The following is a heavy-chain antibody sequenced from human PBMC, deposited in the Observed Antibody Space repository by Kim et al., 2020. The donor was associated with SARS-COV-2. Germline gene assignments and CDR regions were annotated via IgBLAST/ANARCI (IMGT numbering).Heavy chain of an antibody. CDR3: AKATRNYDILTGYYFAGMDV. Sequence: GGSLGLSCAASGFTFDDYAMHWVRQAPGKGLEWVSLISGDGGSTYYADSVKGRFTISRDNSKNSLYLQMNSLRTEDTALYYCAKATRNYDILTGYYFAGMDVWGQGTTVTVSS. D-gene: IGHD3-9*01. CDR1: GFTFDDYA. J-gene: IGHJ6*02. V-gene: IGHV3-43*02. CDR2: ISGDGGST.